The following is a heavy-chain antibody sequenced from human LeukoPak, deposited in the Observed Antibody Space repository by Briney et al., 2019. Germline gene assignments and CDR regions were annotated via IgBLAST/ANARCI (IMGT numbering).Heavy chain of an antibody. V-gene: IGHV3-9*01. CDR2: ISWNSDRI. Sequence: GGSLRLSCAVSGFTFDDYTMHWVRQAPGKGLEWVSGISWNSDRIGYADSVKGRFIISRDNAKNSLYLQMNSLRAEDTALYYCAKDIYRADYDFWSGYDYWGQGTLVTVSS. J-gene: IGHJ4*02. CDR1: GFTFDDYT. D-gene: IGHD3-3*01. CDR3: AKDIYRADYDFWSGYDY.